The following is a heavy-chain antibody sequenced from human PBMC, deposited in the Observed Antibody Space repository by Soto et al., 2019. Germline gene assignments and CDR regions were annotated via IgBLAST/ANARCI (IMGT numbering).Heavy chain of an antibody. V-gene: IGHV1-18*01. CDR1: GYTFTSYG. CDR2: ISAYNGNT. CDR3: ARDSSPYGDYVGFDY. D-gene: IGHD4-17*01. J-gene: IGHJ4*02. Sequence: QVQLVQSGAEVKKPGASVKVSCKAYGYTFTSYGISWVRQAPGQGLEWMGWISAYNGNTNYAQKLQGRVTMTTDTSTSTAYMELRSLRSDDTAVYYCARDSSPYGDYVGFDYWGQGTLVTVSS.